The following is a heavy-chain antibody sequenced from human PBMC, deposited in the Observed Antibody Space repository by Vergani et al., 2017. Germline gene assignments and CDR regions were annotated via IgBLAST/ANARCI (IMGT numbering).Heavy chain of an antibody. J-gene: IGHJ4*02. D-gene: IGHD6-13*01. Sequence: EVQLVESGGGLVKPGGSLRLSCVASGFTFSSYSMNWVRQAPGKGLEWVSSISSSSSYIYYADSVKGRFTISRDNAKNSLYLQMNSLRAEDTAVYYCARVMGAAAGSVNDYWGQGTLVTVSS. CDR3: ARVMGAAAGSVNDY. CDR2: ISSSSSYI. V-gene: IGHV3-21*01. CDR1: GFTFSSYS.